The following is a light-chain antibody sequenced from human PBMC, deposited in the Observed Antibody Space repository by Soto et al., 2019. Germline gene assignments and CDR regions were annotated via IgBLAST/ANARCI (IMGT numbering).Light chain of an antibody. CDR2: EAS. Sequence: DIQMTQSPSSVSASVGDRVTINCRASQGISSWLAWYQQKPGKAPKLLIFEASSLQSGVPSRFGGRGSGTHFTLTISSLQHEDVATYYCQQGNSLPLTFGGGTKVEIK. CDR3: QQGNSLPLT. V-gene: IGKV1-12*01. J-gene: IGKJ4*01. CDR1: QGISSW.